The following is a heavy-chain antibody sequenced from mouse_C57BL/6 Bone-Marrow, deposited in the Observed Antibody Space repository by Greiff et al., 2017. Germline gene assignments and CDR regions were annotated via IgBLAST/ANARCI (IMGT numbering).Heavy chain of an antibody. V-gene: IGHV3-6*01. Sequence: EVKLQEPGPGLVKPSQSLSLTCSVTGYSITSGYYWNWIRQFPGNKLEWMGYISYDGSNNYNPSLKNRIPITRNTSKNQFFLKLNSLATEDAATYYCARDLTHDYWGQGTTLTVSS. CDR2: ISYDGSN. CDR3: ARDLTHDY. J-gene: IGHJ2*01. CDR1: GYSITSGYY. D-gene: IGHD2-13*01.